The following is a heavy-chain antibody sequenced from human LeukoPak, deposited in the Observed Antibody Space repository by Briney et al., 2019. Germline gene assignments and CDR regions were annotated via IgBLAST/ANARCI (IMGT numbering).Heavy chain of an antibody. V-gene: IGHV3-48*03. J-gene: IGHJ3*02. CDR2: ISSLGRGI. Sequence: GGSLRLSCAASGFTFNTYEMNWVRQAPGKGLEWLSSISSLGRGIYYADSVKGRFTISRDDSKNTLYLQMNRLRAEDTAVYYCARGFTYYDILTGYSPWAFDIWGQGTMVTVSS. D-gene: IGHD3-9*01. CDR3: ARGFTYYDILTGYSPWAFDI. CDR1: GFTFNTYE.